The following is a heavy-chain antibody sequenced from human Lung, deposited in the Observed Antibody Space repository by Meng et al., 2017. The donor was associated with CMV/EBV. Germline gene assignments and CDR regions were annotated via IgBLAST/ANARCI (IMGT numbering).Heavy chain of an antibody. CDR3: ARDPNEDGGVTLDN. V-gene: IGHV3-7*01. D-gene: IGHD5-24*01. J-gene: IGHJ4*02. CDR2: INQDGSQS. Sequence: GESLKISCVASGFSLSNYWMTWVRQAPGKALEWVANINQDGSQSYYVDSVRGRFTITRDNGGNSLYLQMNSLGGDDTAVYYCARDPNEDGGVTLDNWGQGILVTFSS. CDR1: GFSLSNYW.